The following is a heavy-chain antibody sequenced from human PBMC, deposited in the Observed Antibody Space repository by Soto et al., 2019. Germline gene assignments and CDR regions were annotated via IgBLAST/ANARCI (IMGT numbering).Heavy chain of an antibody. Sequence: QVHLVQSGAEVRKPGSSVKVSCTTSGGTFTSYAVSWVRQVPGQGLQWMGVIIPGFDTTFYAQKFQGRVTITADESTNSAYMELLGLRSEDTAVYYCARDQGLFVHTGMVIDYYGMDVWGPGTTVTVSS. J-gene: IGHJ6*02. CDR1: GGTFTSYA. CDR2: IIPGFDTT. D-gene: IGHD5-18*01. V-gene: IGHV1-69*01. CDR3: ARDQGLFVHTGMVIDYYGMDV.